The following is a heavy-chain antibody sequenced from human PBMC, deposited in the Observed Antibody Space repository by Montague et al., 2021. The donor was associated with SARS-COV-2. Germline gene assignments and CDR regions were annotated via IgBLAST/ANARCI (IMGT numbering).Heavy chain of an antibody. D-gene: IGHD6-13*01. J-gene: IGHJ6*02. Sequence: SETLSLTCTLSGGSISSSSYYWGWIRQPPGKGLEWIGSIYYSGSTYYXPSLKSRVTISVDTSKNQFSLKLSSVTAADMAVYYCARVGRQQLVRLSGMDVWGQGTTVTVSS. CDR1: GGSISSSSYY. CDR2: IYYSGST. V-gene: IGHV4-39*07. CDR3: ARVGRQQLVRLSGMDV.